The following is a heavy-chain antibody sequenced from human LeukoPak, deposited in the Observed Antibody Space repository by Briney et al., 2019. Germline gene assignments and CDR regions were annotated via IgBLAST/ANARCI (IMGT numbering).Heavy chain of an antibody. D-gene: IGHD3-10*01. J-gene: IGHJ4*02. V-gene: IGHV3-66*01. Sequence: QPGGSLRLSCAASGFTVSSDYMSWVRQAPGKGLEWVSVIYRDGNTYYADSVKGRFTISRDNSRNTLYLQMNSLRADDTAMYYCAGDGSGHVFDYWGQGTLGTGSS. CDR1: GFTVSSDY. CDR2: IYRDGNT. CDR3: AGDGSGHVFDY.